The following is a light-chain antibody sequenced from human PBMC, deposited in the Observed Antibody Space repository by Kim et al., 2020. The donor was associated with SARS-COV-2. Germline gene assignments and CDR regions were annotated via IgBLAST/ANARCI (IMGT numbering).Light chain of an antibody. CDR3: AAWDDSLNAL. V-gene: IGLV1-44*01. J-gene: IGLJ2*01. Sequence: PGQRVTSSCSGSSSNIGSNTVNWYQQLPGTAPKLLIYSNNQRPSGVPDRFSGSKSGTSASLAISGLQSEDEADYYCAAWDDSLNALFGGGTQLTVL. CDR2: SNN. CDR1: SSNIGSNT.